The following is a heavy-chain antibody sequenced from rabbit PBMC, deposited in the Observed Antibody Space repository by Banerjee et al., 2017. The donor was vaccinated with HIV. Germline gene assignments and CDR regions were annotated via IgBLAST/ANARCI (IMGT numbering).Heavy chain of an antibody. V-gene: IGHV1S45*01. J-gene: IGHJ4*01. CDR3: GRDPGYVGDGWNFDL. Sequence: QEQLEESGGDLVKPGASLTLTCTASGFSFSSGYYMCWVRQAPGTGLEWIACIDTGSSSSSYYASWAKGRFTISKTSSTTVTLQMTSLTAADTATYFCGRDPGYVGDGWNFDLWGPGTLVTVS. CDR1: GFSFSSGYY. D-gene: IGHD7-1*01. CDR2: IDTGSSSSS.